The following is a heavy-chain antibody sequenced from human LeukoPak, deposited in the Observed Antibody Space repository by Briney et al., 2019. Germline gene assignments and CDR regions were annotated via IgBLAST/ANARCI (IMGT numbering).Heavy chain of an antibody. Sequence: GGSLRLSCVGSGFTFRSHAMSWVRQAPEKGLEFVSGIYEDGGTTYYADSVKGRFSISRDNSKNTLYLQMNSLRAEDTAVYYCAKDTEDYDFWSGYWTYWGQGTLVTVSS. V-gene: IGHV3-23*01. D-gene: IGHD3-3*01. CDR1: GFTFRSHA. CDR2: IYEDGGTT. CDR3: AKDTEDYDFWSGYWTY. J-gene: IGHJ4*02.